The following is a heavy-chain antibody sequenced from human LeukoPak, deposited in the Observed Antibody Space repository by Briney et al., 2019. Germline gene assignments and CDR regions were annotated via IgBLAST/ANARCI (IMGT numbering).Heavy chain of an antibody. V-gene: IGHV1-2*06. CDR3: ASVDVDDLWNGQGHQAFDY. J-gene: IGHJ4*02. CDR1: GYTFTNSY. CDR2: INPNSGGA. D-gene: IGHD3-3*01. Sequence: GASVKVSCKASGYTFTNSYIHWVRQAPGQGLEGMGRINPNSGGANSAQKFQGRGTMTSGTSISTAYMELSRLRSDDTAVYYCASVDVDDLWNGQGHQAFDYWGQGTLVTVSS.